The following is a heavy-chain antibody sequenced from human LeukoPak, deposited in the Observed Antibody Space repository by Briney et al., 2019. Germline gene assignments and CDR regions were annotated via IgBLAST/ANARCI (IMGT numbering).Heavy chain of an antibody. V-gene: IGHV4-61*09. CDR1: GGSISSGSYY. D-gene: IGHD6-19*01. J-gene: IGHJ3*02. CDR2: IYTSGST. Sequence: SQTLSLTCTVSGGSISSGSYYWSWIRQPAGKGLEWIGHIYTSGSTYYNPSLKSRVTISVDTSKNQFSLKLSSVTAADTAVYYCARHKYSSGWPPEGAFDIWGQGTMVTVSS. CDR3: ARHKYSSGWPPEGAFDI.